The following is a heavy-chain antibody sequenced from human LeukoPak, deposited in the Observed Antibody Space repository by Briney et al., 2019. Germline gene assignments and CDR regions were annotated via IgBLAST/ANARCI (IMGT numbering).Heavy chain of an antibody. J-gene: IGHJ4*02. D-gene: IGHD2-15*01. CDR1: GYTFTGYY. CDR2: INPHTGGT. V-gene: IGHV1-2*02. CDR3: ARPYCSAGSCHDYFDY. Sequence: ASVKVSCKASGYTFTGYYIHWVRQAPGQGLEWMGWINPHTGGTNYAQKFQGRVTMTRDTSISTAYMELRRLRSDDTAVYYCARPYCSAGSCHDYFDYWGQGTLVTVSS.